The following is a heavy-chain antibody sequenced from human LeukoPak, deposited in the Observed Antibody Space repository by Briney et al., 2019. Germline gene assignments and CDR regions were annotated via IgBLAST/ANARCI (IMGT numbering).Heavy chain of an antibody. CDR2: ISYDGSNK. D-gene: IGHD1/OR15-1a*01. V-gene: IGHV3-30*04. J-gene: IGHJ1*01. CDR1: GFSFGSYA. Sequence: GGSLRLSCAASGFSFGSYAMHWVRQAPGKGLEWVAVISYDGSNKYYADSVKGRFTISRDNSKSTLYLQMNSLRAEDTAVYYCAKGGEQVTWNFQNWGQGTLVTVSS. CDR3: AKGGEQVTWNFQN.